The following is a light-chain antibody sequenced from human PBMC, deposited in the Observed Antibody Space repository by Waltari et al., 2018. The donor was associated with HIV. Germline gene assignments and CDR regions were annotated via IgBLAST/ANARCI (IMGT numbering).Light chain of an antibody. J-gene: IGLJ2*01. CDR1: STDVGAYDY. Sequence: QSALTQPPSASGSPGQSVTIPCTGTSTDVGAYDYVSWYQQHPGRAPKLLIYEVTKRPSGVPDRFSGSKSGNTASLTVSGLQAEDDGHYYCTSYVDNYHVFFGGGTKLTVL. V-gene: IGLV2-8*01. CDR3: TSYVDNYHVF. CDR2: EVT.